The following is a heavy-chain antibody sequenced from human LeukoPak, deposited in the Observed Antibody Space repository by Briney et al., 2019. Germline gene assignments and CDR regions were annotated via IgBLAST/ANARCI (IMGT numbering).Heavy chain of an antibody. V-gene: IGHV1-46*01. CDR1: GYTFTSYD. Sequence: ASVKVSCKASGYTFTSYDINWVRQAPGQGLEWMGIINPSGGSTNYAQNFQARVTMTRDTSTGTVYTELSSLRSEDTAVYYCARVRDGYNDAYDIWGQGTMVTVPS. CDR3: ARVRDGYNDAYDI. D-gene: IGHD5-24*01. CDR2: INPSGGST. J-gene: IGHJ3*02.